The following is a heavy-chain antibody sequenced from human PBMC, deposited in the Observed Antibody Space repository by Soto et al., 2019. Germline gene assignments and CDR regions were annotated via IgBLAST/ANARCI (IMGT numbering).Heavy chain of an antibody. CDR2: INPTSDYT. J-gene: IGHJ3*02. CDR1: GYTLTSYY. D-gene: IGHD2-2*01. V-gene: IGHV1-46*01. CDR3: ARGGPAINAVDI. Sequence: QVPLVQSGAEVKKPGASVKVSCKASGYTLTSYYMQWVRQAPGQGLEWMGMINPTSDYTNYAQKFPGRDNLTTDTATSTVYMELSSLRSEDTAMYYCARGGPAINAVDIWGQGTMVTVSS.